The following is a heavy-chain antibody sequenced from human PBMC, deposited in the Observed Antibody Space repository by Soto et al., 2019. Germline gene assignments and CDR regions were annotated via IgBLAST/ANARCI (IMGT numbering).Heavy chain of an antibody. CDR3: AKATSATCTGSICYSFDY. CDR2: FSGGRDTT. V-gene: IGHV3-23*01. D-gene: IGHD2-21*01. J-gene: IGHJ4*02. Sequence: GESLRLSCVASGFTFSSYAMSWVRQAPGQRLEWVATFSGGRDTTWHADSVKGRFTVSRDSSKNALSLQMNSLRPEDTALYYCAKATSATCTGSICYSFDYWGQGTLVTVSS. CDR1: GFTFSSYA.